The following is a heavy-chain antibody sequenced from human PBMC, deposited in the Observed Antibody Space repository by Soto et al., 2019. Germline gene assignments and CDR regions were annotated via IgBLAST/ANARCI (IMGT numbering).Heavy chain of an antibody. Sequence: QLQLQESGPGLVKPSGTLSLTCTVSGGSISSSSYYWGXXRQPPGKGLEWVGNIYYSGSTSYNPSLXSXXXXXXXXXXXXXXXXXXXXXXXXXXXXXXXXXXXVTTDSWGQGTLVTVSS. D-gene: IGHD1-1*01. V-gene: IGHV4-39*01. J-gene: IGHJ4*02. CDR2: IYYSGST. CDR1: GGSISSSSYY. CDR3: XXXXXVTTDS.